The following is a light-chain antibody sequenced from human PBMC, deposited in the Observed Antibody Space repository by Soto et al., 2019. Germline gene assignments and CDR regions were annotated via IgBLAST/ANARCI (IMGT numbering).Light chain of an antibody. CDR3: KHYLNYPIT. CDR1: QGISTY. V-gene: IGKV1D-8*01. J-gene: IGKJ5*01. CDR2: AAS. Sequence: VIWMTQSPSLLSASIGDRVTISCRLSQGISTYLAWYRQKPGKAHELLIYAASTLQSGVQSRFSGSGSRTDFTLTITHLQSEDFATYYCKHYLNYPITFGQGTRLEIK.